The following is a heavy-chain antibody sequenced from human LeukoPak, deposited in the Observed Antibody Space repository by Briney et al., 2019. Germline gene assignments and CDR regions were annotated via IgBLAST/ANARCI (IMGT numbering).Heavy chain of an antibody. CDR3: ARDLYRIVVVPHYFDY. CDR1: EFTFSRYW. CDR2: TMQERSEK. J-gene: IGHJ4*02. V-gene: IGHV3-7*01. Sequence: GGSLRLSCAASEFTFSRYWMSWVRQAPGKGLKWVADTMQERSEKYYVDSVKGRFTISRDNAKNSLYLQMNSLRAEDTAVYYCARDLYRIVVVPHYFDYWGQGTLVTVSS. D-gene: IGHD3-22*01.